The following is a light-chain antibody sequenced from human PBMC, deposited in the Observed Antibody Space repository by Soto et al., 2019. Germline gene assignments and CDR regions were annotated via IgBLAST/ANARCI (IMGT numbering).Light chain of an antibody. CDR2: EVT. J-gene: IGLJ2*01. CDR3: SAYAGSSTHVV. Sequence: QSALTQPPSASGSPGQSVTISCTGTSSDVGGYNYVSWYQQHPGKAPKLMIYEVTHRPSGVPDRFSGSKSGNTASLTVSGLQVKDEADYYCSAYAGSSTHVVFGGGTKLTVL. CDR1: SSDVGGYNY. V-gene: IGLV2-8*01.